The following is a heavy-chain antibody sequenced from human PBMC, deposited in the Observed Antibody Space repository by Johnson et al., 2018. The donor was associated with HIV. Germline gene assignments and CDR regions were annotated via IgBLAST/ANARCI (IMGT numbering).Heavy chain of an antibody. CDR2: ISSAGTDK. CDR1: GFTFSSFG. CDR3: TDGESFFDI. V-gene: IGHV3-30*03. D-gene: IGHD3-10*01. J-gene: IGHJ3*02. Sequence: QMQLVESGGGVVQPGRSLRLSCAVSGFTFSSFGMHWVRQAPGKGLEWMAVISSAGTDKYYADSVKGRFTISRDNSKNTLYLQMNSLKTEDTAVYYCTDGESFFDIWGQGTMVTVSS.